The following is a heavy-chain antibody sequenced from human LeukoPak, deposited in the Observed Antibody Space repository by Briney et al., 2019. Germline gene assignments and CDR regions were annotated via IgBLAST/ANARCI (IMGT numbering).Heavy chain of an antibody. J-gene: IGHJ4*02. CDR1: GFTFSIHS. V-gene: IGHV3-23*01. CDR3: AKDRISHSGWPSSDY. Sequence: GGSLRLSCAASGFTFSIHSMSWARHAPGKGLVCVSTIRDSSGREDYAHCVQGRFTLYKDSYKNTLYLQMNTLRAEDTDVYYCAKDRISHSGWPSSDYWGQGTLVTVSS. CDR2: IRDSSGRE. D-gene: IGHD6-19*01.